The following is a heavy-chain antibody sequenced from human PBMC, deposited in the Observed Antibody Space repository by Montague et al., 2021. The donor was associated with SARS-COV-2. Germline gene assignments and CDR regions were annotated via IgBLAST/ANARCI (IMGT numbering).Heavy chain of an antibody. CDR3: ARQGDQRLLEYCFDP. CDR2: IYYSGST. V-gene: IGHV4-39*01. CDR1: GGSISSSSYY. J-gene: IGHJ5*02. Sequence: SETLSLTCTVSGGSISSSSYYWGWIRQPPGKGLEWIGSIYYSGSTYYNPSLKSRVTISVDTSKNQFSLKLSAVTAADTAVYYCARQGDQRLLEYCFDPWGQGTLATVSS. D-gene: IGHD3-22*01.